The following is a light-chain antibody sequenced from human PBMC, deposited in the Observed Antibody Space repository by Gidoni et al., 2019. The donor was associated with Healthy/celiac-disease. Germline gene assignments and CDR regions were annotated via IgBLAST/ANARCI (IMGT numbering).Light chain of an antibody. V-gene: IGLV2-14*03. Sequence: QSALTQPASVSGSPGQSITISCTGTSSDVGDYNYVSWNQQHPGKAPKLMIYDVSNRPSGVSNRFSGSKSGNTASLTISGLQAEDEADYYCSSYTSSSPYVFGTGTKVTVL. J-gene: IGLJ1*01. CDR1: SSDVGDYNY. CDR3: SSYTSSSPYV. CDR2: DVS.